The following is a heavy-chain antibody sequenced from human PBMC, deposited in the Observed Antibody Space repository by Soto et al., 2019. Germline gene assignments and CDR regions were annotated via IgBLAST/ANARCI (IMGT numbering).Heavy chain of an antibody. V-gene: IGHV3-30*18. CDR3: ANFVVVPAAIGMDV. J-gene: IGHJ6*02. D-gene: IGHD2-2*01. Sequence: PGGSLRLSCAASGGTFSSYGMHWVRQAPGKGLEWAAAISSDGSNKYYADSVKGRFTICRDNSKNTLYLQMNSLRAEDTAVYYCANFVVVPAAIGMDVWGQGTTVTVSS. CDR1: GGTFSSYG. CDR2: ISSDGSNK.